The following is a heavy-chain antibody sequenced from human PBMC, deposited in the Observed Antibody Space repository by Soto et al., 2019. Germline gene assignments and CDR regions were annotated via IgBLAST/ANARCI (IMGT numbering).Heavy chain of an antibody. J-gene: IGHJ4*02. D-gene: IGHD3-10*01. Sequence: SXRXSCALSGFTFSXYSINLFLQTTGKRLEWVSSISSSSSYIYYADSVKGRFTIYRDNAKNSLYLQMTSLRAEDTALYYCERCLVSAYGSGSYDALDFWGQGTLGTVSS. CDR3: ERCLVSAYGSGSYDALDF. V-gene: IGHV3-21*01. CDR1: GFTFSXYS. CDR2: ISSSSSYI.